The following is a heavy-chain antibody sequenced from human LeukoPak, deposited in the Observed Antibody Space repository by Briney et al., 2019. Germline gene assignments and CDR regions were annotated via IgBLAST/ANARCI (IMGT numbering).Heavy chain of an antibody. Sequence: GGSLRLSCAASGFTVSSNYMSWVRQAPGKGLEWVSGLSGSGGRTDYADSVKGRFTISRDNSKNTLYLQMNSLRADDTAVYYCAKAAHTSDYLGQDYWGQGTLVTVSS. V-gene: IGHV3-23*01. CDR3: AKAAHTSDYLGQDY. CDR1: GFTVSSNY. D-gene: IGHD3-22*01. J-gene: IGHJ4*02. CDR2: LSGSGGRT.